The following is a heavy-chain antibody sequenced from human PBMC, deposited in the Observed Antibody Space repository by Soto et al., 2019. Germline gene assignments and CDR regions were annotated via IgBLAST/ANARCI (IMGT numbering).Heavy chain of an antibody. CDR3: AIVTVPFLEWLARYYFDY. V-gene: IGHV3-23*01. CDR2: ISGSGNNT. J-gene: IGHJ4*02. CDR1: GFPFSNYA. Sequence: EVQLLESGGGLVQPGGSLRLSCAASGFPFSNYAMTWVRQAPGKGLEWVSVISGSGNNTYQADSVKGRFTISRDNSKNTLYLQLSSLRAEDSAVYFCAIVTVPFLEWLARYYFDYWGQGTLVTVSS. D-gene: IGHD3-3*02.